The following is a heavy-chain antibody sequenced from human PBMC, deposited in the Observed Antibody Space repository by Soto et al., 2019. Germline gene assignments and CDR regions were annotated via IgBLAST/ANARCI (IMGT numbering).Heavy chain of an antibody. J-gene: IGHJ5*02. CDR1: GGSISSGGYY. D-gene: IGHD2-2*01. Sequence: PSETLSLTCTVSGGSISSGGYYWSWIRQHPGKGLEWIGYIYYSGSTYYNPSLKSRVTISVDTSKNQFSLKLSSVTAADTAVYYCARSSILGYCISTSCLNWFGPWGQGTLVTVSS. V-gene: IGHV4-31*03. CDR3: ARSSILGYCISTSCLNWFGP. CDR2: IYYSGST.